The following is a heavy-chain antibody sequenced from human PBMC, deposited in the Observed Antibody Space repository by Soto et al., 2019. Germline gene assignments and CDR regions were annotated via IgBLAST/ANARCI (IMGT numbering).Heavy chain of an antibody. J-gene: IGHJ4*02. CDR1: GFTFSSYA. Sequence: GGSLRLSCAASGFTFSSYAVSWVRQAPGKGLEWVSAISGSGGSTYYADSVKGRFTISRDNSKNTLYLQMNSLRAEDTAVYYCANLGNYGDYYFDYWGQGTLVTVSS. CDR3: ANLGNYGDYYFDY. V-gene: IGHV3-23*01. CDR2: ISGSGGST. D-gene: IGHD4-17*01.